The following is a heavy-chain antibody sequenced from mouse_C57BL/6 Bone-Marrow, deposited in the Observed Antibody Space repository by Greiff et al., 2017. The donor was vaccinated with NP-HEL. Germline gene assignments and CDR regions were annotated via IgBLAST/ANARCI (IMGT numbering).Heavy chain of an antibody. D-gene: IGHD2-2*01. J-gene: IGHJ3*01. CDR3: VRPSMVRRAWFAY. CDR1: GFSFNTYA. Sequence: EVQVVESGGGLVQPKGSLKLSCAASGFSFNTYAMNWVRQAPGKGLEWVARIRSKSNNYATYYADSVKDRFTISRDDSESMLYLQMNNLKTEDTAMYYCVRPSMVRRAWFAYWGQGTLVTVSA. CDR2: IRSKSNNYAT. V-gene: IGHV10-1*01.